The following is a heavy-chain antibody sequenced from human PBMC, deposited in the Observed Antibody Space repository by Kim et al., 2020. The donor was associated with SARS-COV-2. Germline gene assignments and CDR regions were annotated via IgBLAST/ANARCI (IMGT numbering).Heavy chain of an antibody. CDR2: INAGNGNT. CDR3: ARDAPSRYFDWLTNWFDP. V-gene: IGHV1-3*01. D-gene: IGHD3-9*01. Sequence: ASVKVSCKASGYTFTSYAMHWVRQAPGQRLEWMGWINAGNGNTKYSQKFQGRVTITRDTSASTAYMELSSLRSEDTAVYYCARDAPSRYFDWLTNWFDPWGQGTLVTVSS. J-gene: IGHJ5*02. CDR1: GYTFTSYA.